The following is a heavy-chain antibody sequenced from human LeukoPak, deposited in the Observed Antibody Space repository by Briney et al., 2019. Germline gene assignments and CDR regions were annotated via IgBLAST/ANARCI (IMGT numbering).Heavy chain of an antibody. Sequence: GGSLRLSCAASGFTFSSYSMNWVRQPPGKGLEWVSSISSSSSYIYYADSVKGRFTISRDNAKNSLYLEMNSLRAEDTAVYYCAREGRRLRFRYFDLWGRGTLVTVSS. V-gene: IGHV3-21*01. CDR3: AREGRRLRFRYFDL. J-gene: IGHJ2*01. CDR1: GFTFSSYS. CDR2: ISSSSSYI. D-gene: IGHD5-12*01.